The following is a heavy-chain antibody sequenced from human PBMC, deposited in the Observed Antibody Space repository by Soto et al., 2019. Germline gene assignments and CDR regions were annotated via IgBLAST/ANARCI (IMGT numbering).Heavy chain of an antibody. CDR1: GDSFSRFA. V-gene: IGHV1-69*01. CDR3: ARLGLDLDFDH. D-gene: IGHD1-1*01. CDR2: IIPLTATA. Sequence: QVRLVQSGPEVKKPGSSVKISCKSSGDSFSRFAVSWVRQAPGQGLEWMGGIIPLTATANYIQKFLGRVTITADDSSSTVYMEVSSLRSDDTAVYYCARLGLDLDFDHWGQGTLVTVST. J-gene: IGHJ4*02.